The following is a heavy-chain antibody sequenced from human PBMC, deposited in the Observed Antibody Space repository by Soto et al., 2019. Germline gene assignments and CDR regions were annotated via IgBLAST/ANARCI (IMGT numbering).Heavy chain of an antibody. CDR1: GYTFTSYG. CDR2: ISAYNGNT. D-gene: IGHD4-17*01. J-gene: IGHJ3*02. CDR3: ASGTTVTTERFDACDI. V-gene: IGHV1-18*01. Sequence: ASVKVSCKASGYTFTSYGISWVRQAPGQGLEWMGWISAYNGNTNYAQKLQGRVTMTTDTSTSTAYMELRSLRSDDTAVDYCASGTTVTTERFDACDIWGKETMCT.